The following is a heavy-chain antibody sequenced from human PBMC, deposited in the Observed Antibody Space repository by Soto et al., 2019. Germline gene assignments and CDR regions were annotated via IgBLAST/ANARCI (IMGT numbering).Heavy chain of an antibody. CDR3: ARGRSYYDFWSGYYHFDY. J-gene: IGHJ4*02. D-gene: IGHD3-3*01. V-gene: IGHV1-8*01. Sequence: ASVKVSCKASGYTFTSYDINWVRQATGQGLEWMGWMNPNSGNTGYAQKFQGRVTMTRNTSISTAYMELSSLRSEDTAVYYCARGRSYYDFWSGYYHFDYWGQGTLVTVSS. CDR1: GYTFTSYD. CDR2: MNPNSGNT.